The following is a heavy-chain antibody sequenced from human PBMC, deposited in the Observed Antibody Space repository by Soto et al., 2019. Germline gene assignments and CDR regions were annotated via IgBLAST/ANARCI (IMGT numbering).Heavy chain of an antibody. J-gene: IGHJ5*02. V-gene: IGHV5-51*01. CDR3: ARHYSRVRGVNWVWFDP. CDR1: GYSFTSYW. D-gene: IGHD3-10*01. CDR2: IYPGDSDT. Sequence: GESLKISCKGSGYSFTSYWIGWVRQMPGKGLEWMGIIYPGDSDTRYSPSFQGQVTISADKSISTAYLQWSSLKASDTAMYYCARHYSRVRGVNWVWFDPWGQGTLVTAPQ.